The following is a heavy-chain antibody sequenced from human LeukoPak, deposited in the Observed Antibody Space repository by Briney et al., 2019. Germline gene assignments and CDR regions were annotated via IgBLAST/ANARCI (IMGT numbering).Heavy chain of an antibody. V-gene: IGHV3-74*01. Sequence: PGGSLRLSCEASGFTFSSYWMHWVRQAPGKGLVWVSRINSDGSSTSYADSVKGRFTISRDNAKNTLYLQMNSLRAEDTAVYYCARAIAVAGRVSWFDPWGQGTLVTVSS. CDR1: GFTFSSYW. CDR3: ARAIAVAGRVSWFDP. D-gene: IGHD6-19*01. J-gene: IGHJ5*02. CDR2: INSDGSST.